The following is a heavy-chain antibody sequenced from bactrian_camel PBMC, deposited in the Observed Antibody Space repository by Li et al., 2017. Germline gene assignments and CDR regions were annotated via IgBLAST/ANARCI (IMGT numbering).Heavy chain of an antibody. V-gene: IGHV3S67*01. CDR2: IRLDGMP. D-gene: IGHD4*01. J-gene: IGHJ4*01. Sequence: VQLVESGGGLVQPGGSLRLSCAASGFTFSNVYMSWVRQAPGNECELVSTIRLDGMPYYADSVKGRFTISRDNAKNTLYLQLDSLKTEDTATYYCVKGLGSDYYPPGVIATNYWGQGTQVTVS. CDR1: GFTFSNVY. CDR3: VKGLGSDYYPPGVIATNY.